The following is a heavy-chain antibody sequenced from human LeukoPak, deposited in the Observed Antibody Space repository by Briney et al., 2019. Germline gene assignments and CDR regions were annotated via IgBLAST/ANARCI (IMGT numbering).Heavy chain of an antibody. CDR3: ARAGPTYYDFWSGYYP. J-gene: IGHJ5*02. CDR1: GGTFSSYA. Sequence: ASVKVSCTASGGTFSSYAISGVRQAPGQGLEWMGWINPNSGGTNYAQKFQGRVTMTRDTSISTAYMELSRLRSDDTAVYSCARAGPTYYDFWSGYYPWGQGTLVTVSS. V-gene: IGHV1-2*02. D-gene: IGHD3-3*01. CDR2: INPNSGGT.